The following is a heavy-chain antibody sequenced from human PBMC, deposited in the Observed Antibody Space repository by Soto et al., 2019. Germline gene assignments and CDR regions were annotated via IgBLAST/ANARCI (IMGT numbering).Heavy chain of an antibody. D-gene: IGHD6-19*01. CDR1: GFSFSDYY. CDR2: ISGSSSNI. J-gene: IGHJ4*02. CDR3: AKMTSTGWYDPVFH. Sequence: QVQLVESGGALVKTRGSLRLSCVASGFSFSDYYISWVRQAPGKGLERISYISGSSSNIYYADSVKGRFTISRDNAENSVFLQMNNLRAEDTARYYCAKMTSTGWYDPVFHWGQGTLVTVSS. V-gene: IGHV3-11*01.